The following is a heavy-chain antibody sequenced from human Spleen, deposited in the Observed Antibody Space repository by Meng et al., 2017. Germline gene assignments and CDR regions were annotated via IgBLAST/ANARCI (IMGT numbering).Heavy chain of an antibody. V-gene: IGHV4-59*12. D-gene: IGHD6-13*01. CDR1: GGSISSYY. CDR2: IYYSGST. CDR3: ARTYSSSYD. J-gene: IGHJ4*02. Sequence: GSLRLSCTVSGGSISSYYWSWIRQPPGKGLEWIGYIYYSGSTNYNPSLKSRVTMSVDSSKNQFSLKLSSVTAADTAVYYCARTYSSSYDWGQGTLVTVSS.